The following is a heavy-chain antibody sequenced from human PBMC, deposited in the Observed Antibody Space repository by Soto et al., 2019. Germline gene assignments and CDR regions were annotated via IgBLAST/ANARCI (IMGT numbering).Heavy chain of an antibody. V-gene: IGHV1-8*01. D-gene: IGHD2-2*01. J-gene: IGHJ6*02. CDR1: GYTFTSYD. Sequence: ASVKVSCKASGYTFTSYDINWVRQATGQGLEWMGWMNPNSGNTGYAQKFQGRVTMTRNTSISTAYMELSSLRSEDPAVYYCARGRGIVVVPAASNDHYYYYYYGMDVWGQGTTVTVSS. CDR3: ARGRGIVVVPAASNDHYYYYYYGMDV. CDR2: MNPNSGNT.